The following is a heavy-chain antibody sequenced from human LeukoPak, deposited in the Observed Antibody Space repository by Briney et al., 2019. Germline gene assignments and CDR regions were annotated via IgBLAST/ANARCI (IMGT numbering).Heavy chain of an antibody. Sequence: GGSLRLSCAASGFTFSSYAMHWVRQAPGKGLEWVAVISYDGSNKYYADSVKGRFTISRDNSKNTLYLQMNSLRAEDTAVYYCARAGDSSGSLDYWGQGTLVTVSS. V-gene: IGHV3-30*04. CDR1: GFTFSSYA. J-gene: IGHJ4*02. D-gene: IGHD1-26*01. CDR3: ARAGDSSGSLDY. CDR2: ISYDGSNK.